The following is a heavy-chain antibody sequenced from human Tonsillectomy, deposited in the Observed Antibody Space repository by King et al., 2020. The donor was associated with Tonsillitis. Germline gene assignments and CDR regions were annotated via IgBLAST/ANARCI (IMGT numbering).Heavy chain of an antibody. CDR1: GFSLTTSGMC. CDR2: IDWDDDK. Sequence: TLKESGPALVKSTQTLSLTCTFSGFSLTTSGMCVSWIRQPPGKALEWLALIDWDDDKYYSTSLKTRLTVSKDTSKNQVVLTMSNMDPVDTGTYYCARMKWSGSVIDYWGQGTLVTVSA. J-gene: IGHJ4*02. D-gene: IGHD1-26*01. V-gene: IGHV2-70*01. CDR3: ARMKWSGSVIDY.